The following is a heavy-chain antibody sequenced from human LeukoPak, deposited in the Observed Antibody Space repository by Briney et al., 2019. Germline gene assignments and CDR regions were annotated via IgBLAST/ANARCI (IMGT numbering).Heavy chain of an antibody. D-gene: IGHD3-10*01. CDR2: ISGSGGST. J-gene: IGHJ4*02. V-gene: IGHV3-23*01. CDR3: AKGEWFGEPWDY. CDR1: GFTFSSYA. Sequence: PGGSLRLSCAASGFTFSSYAMSWVRQAPGKGLEWVSVISGSGGSTYYADPVKGRFTISRDNSKNTLYLQMNSLRAEDTAVYYCAKGEWFGEPWDYWGQGTLVTVSS.